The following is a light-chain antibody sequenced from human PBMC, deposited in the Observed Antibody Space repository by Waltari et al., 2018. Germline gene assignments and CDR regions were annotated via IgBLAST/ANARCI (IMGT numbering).Light chain of an antibody. V-gene: IGKV3-15*01. CDR1: QRVASN. Sequence: IVMTQSPATLSVSPGERAALSCRASQRVASNLAWYQQKPGQAPRLLIYGASTRATGIPTRLSGSGSGTEFTLTISSLQSEDFAVYYCQQYNNWPLTFGGGTKVEIK. CDR3: QQYNNWPLT. J-gene: IGKJ4*01. CDR2: GAS.